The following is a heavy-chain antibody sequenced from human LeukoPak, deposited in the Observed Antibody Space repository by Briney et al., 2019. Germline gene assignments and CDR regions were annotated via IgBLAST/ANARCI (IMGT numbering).Heavy chain of an antibody. CDR1: GFTFSSYA. V-gene: IGHV3-23*01. CDR2: ISGSGGST. Sequence: GGSLRLSCAASGFTFSSYAMSWVRQAPGKGLEWVSAISGSGGSTYYADSVKGRFTISRDNSKNTQYLQMNSLRAEDTAVYYCAKFGSGSAYYYYGMDVWGKGTTVTVSS. D-gene: IGHD3-10*01. J-gene: IGHJ6*04. CDR3: AKFGSGSAYYYYGMDV.